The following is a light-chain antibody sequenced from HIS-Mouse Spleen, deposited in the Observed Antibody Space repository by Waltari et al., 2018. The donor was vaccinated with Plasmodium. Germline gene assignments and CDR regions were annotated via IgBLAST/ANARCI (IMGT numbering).Light chain of an antibody. CDR2: AAS. CDR3: QQSYSTPPT. CDR1: QSISSY. Sequence: DIQMTQSPSSLSASVGDRVTITSRASQSISSYLNWYQQKPGKAPKLLIHAASSLQSGVPSRFSGSGSGTDFTLTISSLQPEDFATYYCQQSYSTPPTFGGGTKVEIK. J-gene: IGKJ4*01. V-gene: IGKV1-39*01.